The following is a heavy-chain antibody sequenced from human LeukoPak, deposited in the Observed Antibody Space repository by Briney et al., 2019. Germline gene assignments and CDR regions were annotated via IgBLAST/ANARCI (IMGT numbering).Heavy chain of an antibody. J-gene: IGHJ3*02. CDR2: IYYSGST. CDR3: ARARPGIAAAGDAFDI. Sequence: SETLSLTCTVSGGSISSYYWSWIRQPPGKGLEWIGYIYYSGSTNYNPSLKSRATISVDTSKNQFSLKLSSVTAADTAVYYCARARPGIAAAGDAFDIWGQGTMVTVSS. CDR1: GGSISSYY. V-gene: IGHV4-59*01. D-gene: IGHD6-13*01.